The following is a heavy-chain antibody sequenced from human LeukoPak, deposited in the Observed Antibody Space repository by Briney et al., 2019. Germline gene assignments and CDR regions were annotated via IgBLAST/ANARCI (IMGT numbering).Heavy chain of an antibody. Sequence: ASVKVSCKASGGTFSSYAISWVRQATGQGLEWMGWMNPNSGNTGYAQKFQGRVTMTRNTSISTAYMELSSLRSEDTAVYYCARGVFDIVVVPVWGQGTLVTVSS. J-gene: IGHJ4*02. CDR1: GGTFSSYA. D-gene: IGHD2-2*01. V-gene: IGHV1-8*02. CDR3: ARGVFDIVVVPV. CDR2: MNPNSGNT.